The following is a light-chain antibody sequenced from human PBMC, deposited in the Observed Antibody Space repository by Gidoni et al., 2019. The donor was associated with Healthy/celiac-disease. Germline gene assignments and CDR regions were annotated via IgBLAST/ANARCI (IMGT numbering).Light chain of an antibody. CDR1: QSVSSSY. CDR2: GAS. V-gene: IGKV3-20*01. J-gene: IGKJ2*01. CDR3: QQYGSSQYT. Sequence: EIVLTQSPGTLALSPGERATLPCRASQSVSSSYLAWYQQKPGQAPRLLIDGASSRATGIPDRFSGSGSGTDFTLTISRLEPEDFAVYYCQQYGSSQYTFGQGTKLEIK.